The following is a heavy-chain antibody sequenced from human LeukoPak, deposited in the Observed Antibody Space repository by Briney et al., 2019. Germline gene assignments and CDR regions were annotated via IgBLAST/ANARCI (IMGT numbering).Heavy chain of an antibody. D-gene: IGHD1-26*01. Sequence: GGSLRLSCAAPGFTFSSYAMHWVRQAPGKGLEWVAVISYDGSNKYYADSVKGRFTISRDNSKNTLYLQMNSLRAEDTAVYYCARGETSGSYYGDYFDYWGQGTLVTVSS. V-gene: IGHV3-30*01. CDR3: ARGETSGSYYGDYFDY. CDR1: GFTFSSYA. J-gene: IGHJ4*02. CDR2: ISYDGSNK.